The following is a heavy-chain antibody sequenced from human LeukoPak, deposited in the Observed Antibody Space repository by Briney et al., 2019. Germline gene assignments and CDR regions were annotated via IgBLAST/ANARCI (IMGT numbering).Heavy chain of an antibody. CDR1: GFTFSSYE. J-gene: IGHJ6*02. D-gene: IGHD1-1*01. CDR3: AGIGTPGGMDV. V-gene: IGHV3-48*03. CDR2: ISTSGRTI. Sequence: ESGGSLRLSCAASGFTFSSYEMNWVRQAPGKGLEWVSHISTSGRTIYYPDSVKGRFTISRDNAKNSLYLQMNSLRAEDTAVYYCAGIGTPGGMDVWGQGATVTVSS.